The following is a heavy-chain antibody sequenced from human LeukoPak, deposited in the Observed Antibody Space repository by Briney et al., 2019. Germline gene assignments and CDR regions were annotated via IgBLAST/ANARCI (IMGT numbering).Heavy chain of an antibody. CDR3: AGITTVRGVIIMGY. J-gene: IGHJ4*02. D-gene: IGHD3-10*01. V-gene: IGHV1-18*01. CDR2: ISAYNGNT. Sequence: ASVKVSCKASGYTFTSYGISWVRQAPGQGLEWMGWISAYNGNTNYAQKLQGRVTMTTDTSTSTAYMELRSLRSDDTAVYYCAGITTVRGVIIMGYWGQGTLVTVSS. CDR1: GYTFTSYG.